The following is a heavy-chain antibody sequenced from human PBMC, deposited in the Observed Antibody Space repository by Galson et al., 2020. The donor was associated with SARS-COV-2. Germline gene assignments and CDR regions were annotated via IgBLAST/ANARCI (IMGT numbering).Heavy chain of an antibody. CDR3: ARAPGDAFDI. CDR2: ISYDGSNK. CDR1: GFTFSSYA. Sequence: TGGSLRLSCAASGFTFSSYALHWVRQAPGKGLEWVAVISYDGSNKYYADSVKGRFTISRDNSKNTLYLQMNSLRAEDTAVYYCARAPGDAFDIWGQGTMVTVSS. V-gene: IGHV3-30-3*01. J-gene: IGHJ3*02.